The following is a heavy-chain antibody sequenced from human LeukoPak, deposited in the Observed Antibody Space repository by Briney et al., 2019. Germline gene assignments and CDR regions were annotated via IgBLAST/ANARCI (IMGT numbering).Heavy chain of an antibody. CDR2: ISGSGGSS. Sequence: GGSLRLSCAASGFTFSSYAMSWVRQAPGKGLEWVSAISGSGGSSYYADSVKGRFTISRDNSKNTLYLQMNSLRAEDTAVYYCAKGPGGSYLNWFDPWGQGTLVTVSS. J-gene: IGHJ5*02. CDR3: AKGPGGSYLNWFDP. V-gene: IGHV3-23*01. D-gene: IGHD1-26*01. CDR1: GFTFSSYA.